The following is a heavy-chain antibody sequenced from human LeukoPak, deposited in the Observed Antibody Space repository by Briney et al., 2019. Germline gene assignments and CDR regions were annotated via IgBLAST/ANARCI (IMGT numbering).Heavy chain of an antibody. D-gene: IGHD1-1*01. J-gene: IGHJ5*02. Sequence: SQTLSLTCAISGDSVSRNSVTWNWITQSPSRGLEWLGRTYYRSTWYNDYAVSVRGRITVNTDTSKSQFSLHLNSVTPEDTAVYYCARKLTQYDCFDPWGQGILGTVSS. CDR3: ARKLTQYDCFDP. CDR2: TYYRSTWYN. V-gene: IGHV6-1*01. CDR1: GDSVSRNSVT.